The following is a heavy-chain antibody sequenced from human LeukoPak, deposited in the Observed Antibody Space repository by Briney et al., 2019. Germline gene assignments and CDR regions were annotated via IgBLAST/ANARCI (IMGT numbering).Heavy chain of an antibody. Sequence: GGSLRLSCAAAGFTFSSYEMNWVRQATGKGLEWVSYISSSGSTIYYADSVKGRFTISRDNAKNSLYLQMNSLRAEDTAVYYCAELGITMIGGVWGKGTTVTISS. V-gene: IGHV3-48*03. D-gene: IGHD3-10*02. CDR3: AELGITMIGGV. J-gene: IGHJ6*04. CDR2: ISSSGSTI. CDR1: GFTFSSYE.